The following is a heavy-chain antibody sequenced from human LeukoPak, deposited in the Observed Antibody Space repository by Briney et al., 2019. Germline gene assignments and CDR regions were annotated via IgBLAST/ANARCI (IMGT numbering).Heavy chain of an antibody. Sequence: ASVKVSCKASGYTFTSYGISWVRQAPGQGLEWMGWISAYNGNTNYAQKLQGRVTMTTDTSTSTAYMELRSLRSDDTAVYYCARDWRYCSSTSCYATTETFDYWGQGTLVTVSS. CDR1: GYTFTSYG. D-gene: IGHD2-2*01. CDR2: ISAYNGNT. V-gene: IGHV1-18*01. J-gene: IGHJ4*02. CDR3: ARDWRYCSSTSCYATTETFDY.